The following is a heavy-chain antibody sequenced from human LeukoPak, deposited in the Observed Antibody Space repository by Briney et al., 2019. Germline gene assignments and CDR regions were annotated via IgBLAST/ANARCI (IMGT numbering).Heavy chain of an antibody. J-gene: IGHJ6*04. CDR3: AELGITMIGGV. D-gene: IGHD3-10*02. Sequence: PGGSLRLSCAASGFTFSSYEMNWVRQAPGKGLEWVSYISSSGSTIYYADSVKGRFTISRDDAKNSLYLQMNSLRAEDTAVYYCAELGITMIGGVWGKGTTVTISP. CDR1: GFTFSSYE. CDR2: ISSSGSTI. V-gene: IGHV3-48*03.